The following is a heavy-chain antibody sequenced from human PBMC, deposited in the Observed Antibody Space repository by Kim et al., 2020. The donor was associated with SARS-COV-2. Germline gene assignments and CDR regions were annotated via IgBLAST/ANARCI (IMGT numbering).Heavy chain of an antibody. CDR1: GFTFGDYA. D-gene: IGHD2-21*02. CDR2: ISWNSGSI. V-gene: IGHV3-9*01. J-gene: IGHJ4*02. CDR3: AKDSQAKDNCGGDCYLGY. Sequence: GGSLRLSCAASGFTFGDYAMHWVRQAPGKGLEWVSGISWNSGSIGYADSVKGRFTISRDNAKNSLYLQMNSLRAEDTALYYCAKDSQAKDNCGGDCYLGYWGQGTLVTVSS.